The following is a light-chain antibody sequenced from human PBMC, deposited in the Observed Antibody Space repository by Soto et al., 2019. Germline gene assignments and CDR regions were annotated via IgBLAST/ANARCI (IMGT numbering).Light chain of an antibody. CDR3: QQLNSYPLT. V-gene: IGKV1-9*01. Sequence: DIQLTQSPSFLSASVGDRVTITCRASQGISSYLAWYQQKPGKAPKLLIYAASTFQSGVPSRFSGSRSGTEFTLTIISLQPEDFATDYCQQLNSYPLTFGQGKRLEIK. CDR1: QGISSY. J-gene: IGKJ5*01. CDR2: AAS.